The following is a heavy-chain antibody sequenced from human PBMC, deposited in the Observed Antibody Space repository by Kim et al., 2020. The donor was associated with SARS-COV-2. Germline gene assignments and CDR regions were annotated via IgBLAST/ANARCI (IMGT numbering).Heavy chain of an antibody. D-gene: IGHD3-3*01. CDR1: GGSISSGGYY. CDR2: IYYSGST. Sequence: SETLSLTCTVSGGSISSGGYYWSWIRQHPGKGLEWIGYIYYSGSTYYNPSLKSRVTISVDTSKNQFSLKLSSVTAADTAVYYCARSIRYYDFWSGYSPPNYYYGMDVWGQGTTVTVSS. V-gene: IGHV4-31*03. J-gene: IGHJ6*02. CDR3: ARSIRYYDFWSGYSPPNYYYGMDV.